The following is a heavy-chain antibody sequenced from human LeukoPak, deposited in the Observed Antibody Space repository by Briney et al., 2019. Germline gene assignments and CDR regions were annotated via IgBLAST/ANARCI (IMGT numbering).Heavy chain of an antibody. CDR3: AKSNGGDWLFDAFNL. CDR2: ISGSGDRT. V-gene: IGHV3-23*01. D-gene: IGHD2-21*02. J-gene: IGHJ3*01. CDR1: GFSFNKYA. Sequence: PGGSLRLSCAASGFSFNKYAMSWVRRAPGKELVWSSAISGSGDRTYYADSVKGRFTISRDNSKNTLSLQMNNLRAEDSAVYFCAKSNGGDWLFDAFNLWGQGTMVTVSS.